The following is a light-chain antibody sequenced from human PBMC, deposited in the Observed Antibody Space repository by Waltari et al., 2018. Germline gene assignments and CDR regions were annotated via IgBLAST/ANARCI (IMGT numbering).Light chain of an antibody. J-gene: IGKJ1*01. V-gene: IGKV3-15*01. CDR2: NAS. CDR1: QIVTNN. Sequence: EIVVTQSPATLSLSPGERVTLSCRASQIVTNNFAWFQQRPGQAPRLLIYNASTRATDIPARFSGSGSGTEFTLTINSLQSEDLAIYYCQVRTSWLWTFDQGTKV. CDR3: QVRTSWLWT.